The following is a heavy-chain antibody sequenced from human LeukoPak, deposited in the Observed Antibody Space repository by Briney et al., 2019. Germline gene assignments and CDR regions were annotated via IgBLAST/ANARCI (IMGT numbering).Heavy chain of an antibody. CDR3: ARDGGFDY. CDR1: GYTFTDYY. V-gene: IGHV1-2*02. J-gene: IGHJ4*02. D-gene: IGHD3-16*01. Sequence: ASAKVSCKASGYTFTDYYMHWVRQAPGQGLEWMGWINPNSGDTNYAQKFQGRVTLTRDTSIGTAYMELSSLRSDDTAIYYCARDGGFDYWGQGTLVTVSS. CDR2: INPNSGDT.